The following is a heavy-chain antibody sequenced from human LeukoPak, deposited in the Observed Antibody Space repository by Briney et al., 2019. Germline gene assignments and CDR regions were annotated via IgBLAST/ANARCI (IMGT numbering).Heavy chain of an antibody. CDR1: GFPLTSSA. J-gene: IGHJ5*02. CDR3: AQDRASYTYA. D-gene: IGHD1-26*01. V-gene: IGHV3-23*01. Sequence: GGSLRLSCAASGFPLTSSAMDWVRQAPGKGLEWVSTLGSGGYTYYADSVKGRFTISRDTSKNTLYLQMTSLRAEDTAIYYGAQDRASYTYAWGQGTRVTVSS. CDR2: LGSGGYT.